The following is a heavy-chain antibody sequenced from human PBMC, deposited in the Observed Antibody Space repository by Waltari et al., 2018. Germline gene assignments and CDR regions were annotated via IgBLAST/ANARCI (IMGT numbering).Heavy chain of an antibody. CDR1: GFTFISYE. V-gene: IGHV3-48*03. CDR3: ATLQFYDHNGYHNWSDP. J-gene: IGHJ5*02. CDR2: ISSSGRSI. D-gene: IGHD2-2*03. Sequence: EVRLVESGGGLVQPGGSLGLSCVTFGFTFISYEMNWVRQTPGKGLEWLSSISSSGRSINYADSVKGRFTITRDNVKSSLYLQMNSLSPEDTGIYYCATLQFYDHNGYHNWSDPWGQGTQVTVSS.